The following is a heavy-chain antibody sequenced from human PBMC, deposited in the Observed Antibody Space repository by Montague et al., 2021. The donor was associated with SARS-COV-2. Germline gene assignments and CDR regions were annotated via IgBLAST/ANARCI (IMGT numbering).Heavy chain of an antibody. D-gene: IGHD2-2*01. CDR3: ARDSFVVVPAASNYYYYYGMGV. Sequence: SLRLSCAASGFTFSSCWMSWVRQAPGKGLEWVANIKQDGSEKYYVDPVKGRFTISRDNAKNSLYLQMNSLRAEDTAVYYCARDSFVVVPAASNYYYYYGMGVWGQGTTVTVSS. CDR1: GFTFSSCW. V-gene: IGHV3-7*01. CDR2: IKQDGSEK. J-gene: IGHJ6*02.